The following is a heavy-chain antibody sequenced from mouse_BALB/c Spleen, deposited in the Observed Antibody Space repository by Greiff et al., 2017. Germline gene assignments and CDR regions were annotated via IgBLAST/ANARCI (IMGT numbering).Heavy chain of an antibody. Sequence: EVKLVESGGGLVQPGGSLKLSCAASGFTFSSYGMSWVRQTPDKRLELVATINSNGGSTYYPDSVKGRFTISRDNAKNTLYLQMSSLKSEDTAMYYCARYDYGAMDYWGQGTSVTVSS. CDR3: ARYDYGAMDY. V-gene: IGHV5-6-3*01. J-gene: IGHJ4*01. CDR2: INSNGGST. CDR1: GFTFSSYG.